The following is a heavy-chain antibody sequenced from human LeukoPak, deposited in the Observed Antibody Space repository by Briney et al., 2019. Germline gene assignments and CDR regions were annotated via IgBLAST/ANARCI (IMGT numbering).Heavy chain of an antibody. CDR3: ARDHPHYYYDTSGYYGY. CDR1: GGSINSGAYY. V-gene: IGHV4-61*02. D-gene: IGHD3-22*01. CDR2: IYTSGTT. Sequence: SQTLSLTCTVSGGSINSGAYYWSWIRQPAGKGLEWIGRIYTSGTTNYNPSLKSRLTISTDTSKNQFSLKLSSVTAADTAVYYCARDHPHYYYDTSGYYGYWGQGILVTVSS. J-gene: IGHJ4*02.